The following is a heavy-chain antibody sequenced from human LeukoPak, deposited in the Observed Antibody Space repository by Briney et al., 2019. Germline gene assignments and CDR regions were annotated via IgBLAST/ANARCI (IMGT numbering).Heavy chain of an antibody. CDR3: ARGRPFDY. CDR1: GFTFSIYT. Sequence: GGSLRLSCAVSGFTFSIYTMNWVRQAPGKGLEWVSSISSSGSNIYHADSAKGRFTISRDNAKNSLYLQMNSLRAEDTAVYYCARGRPFDYWGQGTLVTVSS. V-gene: IGHV3-21*01. J-gene: IGHJ4*02. D-gene: IGHD6-6*01. CDR2: ISSSGSNI.